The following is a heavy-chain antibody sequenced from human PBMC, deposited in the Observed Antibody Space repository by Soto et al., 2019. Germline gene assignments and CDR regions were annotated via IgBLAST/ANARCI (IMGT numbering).Heavy chain of an antibody. Sequence: EVQLVESGGGSVQPGRSLRLSCVASKFTFKDYAMHWVRQATGKGLEWVSGISWNSGTIAYADSVQGRFTISRYNAKITLYLQMDSLTAEDTALYYCAREYIVTAVRRPLDSLGQGTLVTVSS. J-gene: IGHJ4*02. D-gene: IGHD3-16*02. CDR2: ISWNSGTI. CDR1: KFTFKDYA. V-gene: IGHV3-9*01. CDR3: AREYIVTAVRRPLDS.